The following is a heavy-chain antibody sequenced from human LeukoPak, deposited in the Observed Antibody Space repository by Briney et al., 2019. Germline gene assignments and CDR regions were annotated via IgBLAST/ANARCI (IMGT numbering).Heavy chain of an antibody. CDR3: ARRGYLDD. CDR1: GFTFSGYW. J-gene: IGHJ4*02. D-gene: IGHD2-2*01. CDR2: IKYDGSYT. V-gene: IGHV3-74*01. Sequence: SGGSLRLSCAASGFTFSGYWMHWVRQAPGKGLVWVARIKYDGSYTNYADSVKGRFAISRDNAKNTLYLQLNSLRAEDTAVYYCARRGYLDDWGQGTLVTVPS.